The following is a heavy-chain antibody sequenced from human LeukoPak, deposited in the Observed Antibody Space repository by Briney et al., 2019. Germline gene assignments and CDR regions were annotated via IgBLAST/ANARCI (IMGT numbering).Heavy chain of an antibody. V-gene: IGHV3-30*03. CDR1: GFTFSSYG. CDR3: ARGTNEYSSSFIFDY. J-gene: IGHJ4*02. Sequence: GGSLRLSCAASGFTFSSYGMHWVRQAPGKGLEWVAVISYDGSNKYYADSVKGRFTISRDNSKNTLYLQMNSLRAEDTAVYYCARGTNEYSSSFIFDYWGQGTLVTVSS. D-gene: IGHD6-13*01. CDR2: ISYDGSNK.